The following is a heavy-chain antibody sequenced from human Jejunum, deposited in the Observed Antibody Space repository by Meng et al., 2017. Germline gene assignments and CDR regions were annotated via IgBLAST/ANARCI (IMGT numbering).Heavy chain of an antibody. D-gene: IGHD6-19*01. CDR2: IYPGDSDT. CDR3: ARRPGYSSGWYGFPDY. V-gene: IGHV5-51*01. J-gene: IGHJ4*02. Sequence: GESLKISCQGSGYTFTNYWIGWVRQMPGKGLEWMGNIYPGDSDTRYSPSFQGQVTISADKSISTAYLQWSSLKASDTAIYYCARRPGYSSGWYGFPDYWGQGTLVTVS. CDR1: GYTFTNYW.